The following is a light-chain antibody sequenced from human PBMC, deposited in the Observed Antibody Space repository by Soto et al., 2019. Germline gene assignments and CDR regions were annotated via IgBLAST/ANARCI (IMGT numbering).Light chain of an antibody. CDR3: EQRTNWPPWT. J-gene: IGKJ1*01. V-gene: IGKV3-11*01. Sequence: DIVLTQSPATLSLSPGERATLSCRASQSVSNSLAWYQQKPGQPPRLLIYDASNRATGIPARFSGSGSGTDFTLTINRLEPEDFAVYYCEQRTNWPPWTFGQGTKVEVK. CDR1: QSVSNS. CDR2: DAS.